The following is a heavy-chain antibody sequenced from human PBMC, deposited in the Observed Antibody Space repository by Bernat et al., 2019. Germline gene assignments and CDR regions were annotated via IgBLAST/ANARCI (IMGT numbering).Heavy chain of an antibody. CDR1: GFTFSSYG. Sequence: QVQLVESGGGVVQPGRSLRLSCAASGFTFSSYGMHWVRQAPGKGLEWVAVISYDGSNKYYADSVKGRFTISRDNSKNTLYLQMNSLRAEDTAVYYCAKDPSQVAAAGDYYYYYGMDVWGQGTTVIVSS. CDR2: ISYDGSNK. J-gene: IGHJ6*02. D-gene: IGHD6-19*01. CDR3: AKDPSQVAAAGDYYYYYGMDV. V-gene: IGHV3-30*18.